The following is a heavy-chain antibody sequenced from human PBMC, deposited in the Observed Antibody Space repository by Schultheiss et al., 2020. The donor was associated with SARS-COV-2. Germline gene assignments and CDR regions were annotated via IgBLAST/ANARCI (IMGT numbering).Heavy chain of an antibody. CDR2: MNPNSGNT. CDR3: ARDHSRFLEWLFQGVMYFDY. V-gene: IGHV1-8*01. Sequence: ASVKVSCKASGYTFTSYDINWVRQATGQGLEWMGWMNPNSGNTNYAQNLQGRITMTTDTSTSTAYMVLRSLRSDDTAVYYCARDHSRFLEWLFQGVMYFDYWGQGTLVTVSS. CDR1: GYTFTSYD. D-gene: IGHD3-3*01. J-gene: IGHJ4*02.